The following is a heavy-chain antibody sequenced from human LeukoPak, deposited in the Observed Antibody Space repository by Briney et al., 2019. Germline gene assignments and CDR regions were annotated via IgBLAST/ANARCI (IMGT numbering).Heavy chain of an antibody. CDR2: IYYSGST. D-gene: IGHD6-19*01. CDR3: ARARYSSGWSFPLYYFDY. Sequence: GSLRLSCVVSGFTLSSDWMSWVRQAPGKGLEWIGSIYYSGSTYYNPSLKSRVTISVDTSKNQFSLKLSSVTAADTAVYYCARARYSSGWSFPLYYFDYWGQGTLVTVSS. CDR1: GFTLSSDW. J-gene: IGHJ4*02. V-gene: IGHV4-59*05.